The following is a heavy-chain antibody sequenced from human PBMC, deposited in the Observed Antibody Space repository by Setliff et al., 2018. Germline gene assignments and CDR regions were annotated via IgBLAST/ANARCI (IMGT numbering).Heavy chain of an antibody. CDR1: GGSFSSGGYY. CDR3: ARGRNIAARLLDS. J-gene: IGHJ4*02. CDR2: IYYSGTT. Sequence: PSETLSLTCTVSGGSFSSGGYYWNWIRQHPGKGLEWIGYIYYSGTTNYNPSLKSRVTISIDTSKDQFSLKLISMTAADTAVYYYARGRNIAARLLDSWGQGTLVTVSS. V-gene: IGHV4-61*08. D-gene: IGHD6-6*01.